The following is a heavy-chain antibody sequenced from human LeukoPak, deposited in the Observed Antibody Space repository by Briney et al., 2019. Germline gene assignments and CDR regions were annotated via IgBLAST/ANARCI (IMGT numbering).Heavy chain of an antibody. Sequence: GGSLRLSCAASGFTFSSYSMNWVRQAPGKGLEWVSSISSSSSYIYYAVSLKGRFTISRDNAKNSVYLQMNSLRDEDTAVYYCARGGVAVSRDYWGQGTLVTVSS. CDR1: GFTFSSYS. D-gene: IGHD2-15*01. CDR2: ISSSSSYI. CDR3: ARGGVAVSRDY. J-gene: IGHJ4*02. V-gene: IGHV3-21*01.